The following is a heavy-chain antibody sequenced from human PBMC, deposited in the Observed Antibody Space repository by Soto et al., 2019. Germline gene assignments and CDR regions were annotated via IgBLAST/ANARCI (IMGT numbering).Heavy chain of an antibody. D-gene: IGHD6-13*01. CDR3: ASPIAAAGTYYYYGMDV. CDR1: GGSISSSSFH. V-gene: IGHV4-39*01. CDR2: IYYSGST. Sequence: PSETLSLTCTVSGGSISSSSFHWGWIRQPPGKGLEWIGSIYYSGSTYYNPSLKSRVTISVDTSKNQFSLKLSSVTAADTAVYYCASPIAAAGTYYYYGMDVWGKGTTVTVSS. J-gene: IGHJ6*04.